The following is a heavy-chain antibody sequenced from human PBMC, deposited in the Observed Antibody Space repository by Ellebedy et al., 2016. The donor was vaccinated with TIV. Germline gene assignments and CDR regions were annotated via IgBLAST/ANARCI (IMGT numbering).Heavy chain of an antibody. CDR1: GYTFTTYG. V-gene: IGHV1-18*01. CDR2: ISPYNGNT. CDR3: ARDLRGDREAD. Sequence: AASVKVSCKASGYTFTTYGINWVRQAPGQGLEWMGLISPYNGNTNYAQKFQGRVIMTTDTSTSTAYMELRSLRSADTAVYYCARDLRGDREADWGQGTLVTVSS. J-gene: IGHJ4*02. D-gene: IGHD3-16*01.